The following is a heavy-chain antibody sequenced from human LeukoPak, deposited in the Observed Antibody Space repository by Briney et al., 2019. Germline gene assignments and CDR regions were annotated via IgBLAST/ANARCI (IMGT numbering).Heavy chain of an antibody. CDR3: AELGITMIGGV. V-gene: IGHV3-48*03. CDR1: GLTFSSYE. J-gene: IGHJ6*04. D-gene: IGHD3-10*02. Sequence: QPGGSLRLSCAASGLTFSSYEMNWVRQAPGKGLEWVSYISSSGSTIYYADSVKGRFTISRDNAKNSLYLQINSLRAEDTAVYYCAELGITMIGGVWGKGTTVTISS. CDR2: ISSSGSTI.